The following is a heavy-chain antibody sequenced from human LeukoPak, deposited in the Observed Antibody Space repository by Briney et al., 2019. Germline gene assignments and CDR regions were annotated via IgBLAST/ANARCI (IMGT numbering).Heavy chain of an antibody. D-gene: IGHD3-22*01. CDR1: GGSISSYY. V-gene: IGHV4-59*01. CDR3: ARGHDSTGYLWGWFDP. CDR2: IHYSGST. Sequence: SETLSLTCIVSGGSISSYYWSWIRQPPGKGLEWIGYIHYSGSTKYNPSLKSRVTISVDTSKNQFSLKLTSVTAADTAVYYCARGHDSTGYLWGWFDPWGQGTLVTVSS. J-gene: IGHJ5*02.